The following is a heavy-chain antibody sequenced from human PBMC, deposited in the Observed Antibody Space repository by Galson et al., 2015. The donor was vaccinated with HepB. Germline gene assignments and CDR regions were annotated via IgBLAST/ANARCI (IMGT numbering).Heavy chain of an antibody. CDR3: ARDFHYGMDV. CDR1: GFTFSSYA. J-gene: IGHJ6*02. Sequence: SLRLSCAASGFTFSSYAMHWVRQAPGKGLEWVAVISYDGSNKYYADSVKGRFTISRDNSKNTLYLQMNSLRAEDTAVYYCARDFHYGMDVWGQGTTVTVSS. V-gene: IGHV3-30*04. CDR2: ISYDGSNK.